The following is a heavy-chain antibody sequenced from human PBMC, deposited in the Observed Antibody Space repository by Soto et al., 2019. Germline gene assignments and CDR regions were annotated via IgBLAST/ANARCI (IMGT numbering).Heavy chain of an antibody. CDR1: GGSISSSNW. J-gene: IGHJ6*02. D-gene: IGHD3-22*01. Sequence: QVQLQESGPGLVKPSGTLSLTCAVSGGSISSSNWWSWVRQPPGQGLEWIGEIYHSGSTNSNPSLNSRVTISVDKSKNQFSLKLSSVTAADTAVYYCARSPDSSGYYPRWYYYGMDVWGQGTTVTVSS. V-gene: IGHV4-4*02. CDR2: IYHSGST. CDR3: ARSPDSSGYYPRWYYYGMDV.